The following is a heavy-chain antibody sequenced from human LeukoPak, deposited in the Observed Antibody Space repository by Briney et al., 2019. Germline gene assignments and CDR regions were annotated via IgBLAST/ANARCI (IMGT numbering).Heavy chain of an antibody. CDR1: GFTFSSYG. CDR3: AKGGYSYGYYYFDY. D-gene: IGHD5-18*01. J-gene: IGHJ4*02. V-gene: IGHV3-30*18. CDR2: ISYDGSNK. Sequence: PGGSPRLSCAASGFTFSSYGMHWVRQAPGKGLEWVAVISYDGSNKYYADSVKGRFTISRDNSKNTLYLQMNSLRAEDTAVYYCAKGGYSYGYYYFDYWGQGTLVTVSS.